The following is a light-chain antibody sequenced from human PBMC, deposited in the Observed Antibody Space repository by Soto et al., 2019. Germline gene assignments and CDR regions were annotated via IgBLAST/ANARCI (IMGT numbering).Light chain of an antibody. CDR1: QSVLYSSNNKNY. V-gene: IGKV4-1*01. J-gene: IGKJ1*01. CDR3: PQYCSPSWT. Sequence: DIVMTQSPDSLAVSLGERATINCKSSQSVLYSSNNKNYLAWYQQKPGQPPKLLIYWASTRESGVPDRFSGSGSGAGFTLALSSLQAENVAVFYCPQYCSPSWTFGQGDKVEIQ. CDR2: WAS.